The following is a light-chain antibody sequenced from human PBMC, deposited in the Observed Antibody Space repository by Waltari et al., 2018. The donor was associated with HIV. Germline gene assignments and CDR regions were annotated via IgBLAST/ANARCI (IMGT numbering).Light chain of an antibody. V-gene: IGLV1-44*01. CDR1: SSNIGSYT. Sequence: QSVLTQPPSASGTPWQRVTISCSGISSNIGSYTVNWYQQLPGTAPKLLIYRNNQRPSGVPDRFSGSKSGTSASLAISGLQSEDEADYSCAAWDDSLNGYVFGTGTKVTVL. CDR2: RNN. CDR3: AAWDDSLNGYV. J-gene: IGLJ1*01.